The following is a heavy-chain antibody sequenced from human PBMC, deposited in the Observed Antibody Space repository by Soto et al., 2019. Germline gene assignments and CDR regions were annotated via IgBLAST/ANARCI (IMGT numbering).Heavy chain of an antibody. CDR2: LSQTATAI. Sequence: QVQIVESGGGLVKPGGSLRLSCAASGFTFSAYYMGWVRLAPGRGLEWAAYLSQTATAIHYADSVRGRFTISRDNAANSVYLHMSNLRAEDTAMYYCARWSSAFDYWGQGTRVTVSS. CDR3: ARWSSAFDY. V-gene: IGHV3-11*01. J-gene: IGHJ4*02. CDR1: GFTFSAYY.